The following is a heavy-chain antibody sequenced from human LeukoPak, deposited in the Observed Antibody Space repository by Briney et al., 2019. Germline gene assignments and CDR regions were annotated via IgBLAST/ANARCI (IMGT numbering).Heavy chain of an antibody. D-gene: IGHD6-13*01. V-gene: IGHV4-4*02. CDR2: IYHSGST. Sequence: SETLSLTCAVSGGSISSSNWWSWVRQPPGKGLEWIGEIYHSGSTNYNPSLKSRVTISVDKSKNQFSLKLSSVTAADTAVYYCATVLGSSWYYYYYYMDVWGKGTTVPVSS. CDR3: ATVLGSSWYYYYYYMDV. J-gene: IGHJ6*03. CDR1: GGSISSSNW.